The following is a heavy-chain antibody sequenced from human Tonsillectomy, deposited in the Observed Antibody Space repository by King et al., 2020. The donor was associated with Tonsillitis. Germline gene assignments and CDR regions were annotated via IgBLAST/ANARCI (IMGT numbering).Heavy chain of an antibody. D-gene: IGHD3-22*01. V-gene: IGHV3-20*04. Sequence: QLVQSGGGVVRPGGSLRLSCAASGFTFDDYAMSWVRQAPGKGLEWVSGINWNGGSTGYADSVKGRFTISRDNAKNSLYLQMNSLRAEDTALYYCAREPGYYDSSGYYYYYYYMDVWGKGTTVTVSS. J-gene: IGHJ6*03. CDR3: AREPGYYDSSGYYYYYYYMDV. CDR2: INWNGGST. CDR1: GFTFDDYA.